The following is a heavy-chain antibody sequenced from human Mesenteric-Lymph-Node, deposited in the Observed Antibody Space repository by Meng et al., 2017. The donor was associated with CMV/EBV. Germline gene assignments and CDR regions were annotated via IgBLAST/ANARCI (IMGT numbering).Heavy chain of an antibody. V-gene: IGHV3-20*04. J-gene: IGHJ6*02. D-gene: IGHD2-2*01. CDR1: GFTFDDYG. Sequence: GGSLRLSCAASGFTFDDYGMSWVRQAPGKGLEWVSGINWNGGSTGYADSVKGRFTISRDNAKNSLYLQMNSLRAEDTALYYCARVHCSSTSCYTIYYYGMDVWGQGTTVTVSS. CDR3: ARVHCSSTSCYTIYYYGMDV. CDR2: INWNGGST.